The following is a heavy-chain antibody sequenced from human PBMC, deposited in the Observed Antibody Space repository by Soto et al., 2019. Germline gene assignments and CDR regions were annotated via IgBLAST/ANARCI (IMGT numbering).Heavy chain of an antibody. CDR3: AHRKKTVIVATYVDY. V-gene: IGHV2-5*02. CDR2: IYWDDDK. J-gene: IGHJ4*02. Sequence: QITLRESGPALVKPTQTLTLTCTFSGFSLTTSGEGVGWIRQPPGKAPEWLALIYWDDDKRYSPSLKNRLTISGDTSRSQVVLTMTNMDPVDTATYYCAHRKKTVIVATYVDYWGQGTLVTVSS. CDR1: GFSLTTSGEG. D-gene: IGHD1-1*01.